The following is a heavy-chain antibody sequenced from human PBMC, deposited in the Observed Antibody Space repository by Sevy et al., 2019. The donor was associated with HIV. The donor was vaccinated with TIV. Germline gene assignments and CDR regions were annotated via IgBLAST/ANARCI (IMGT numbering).Heavy chain of an antibody. Sequence: GGSLRLSCAASGFSFSGYGMHWVRQAPGKGLEWVAVIWYDGTNKEYKDSVKGRYTISRDNSKNTLYLQMNNLRAEDTAVYYCARERIAVAGMGYYFDFWGQGTLVTVSS. J-gene: IGHJ4*02. CDR3: ARERIAVAGMGYYFDF. CDR1: GFSFSGYG. CDR2: IWYDGTNK. D-gene: IGHD6-19*01. V-gene: IGHV3-33*01.